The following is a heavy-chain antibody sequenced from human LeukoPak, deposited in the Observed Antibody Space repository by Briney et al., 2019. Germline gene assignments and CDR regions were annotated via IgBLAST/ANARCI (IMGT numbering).Heavy chain of an antibody. D-gene: IGHD3-3*01. Sequence: SQTLSLTCAISGESFSRNDAAWNWIRQTPSRGLEWLGRTYYRSKWYNDYAVSVKSRIAITPDTSKNQFSLQLNSVTPEDTAVYYCARDPLEAGSLNFDYWGQGTLVTVSS. CDR1: GESFSRNDAA. J-gene: IGHJ4*02. CDR2: TYYRSKWYN. V-gene: IGHV6-1*01. CDR3: ARDPLEAGSLNFDY.